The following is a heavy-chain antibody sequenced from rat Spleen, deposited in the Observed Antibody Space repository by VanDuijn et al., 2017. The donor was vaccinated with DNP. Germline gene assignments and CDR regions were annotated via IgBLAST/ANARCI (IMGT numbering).Heavy chain of an antibody. CDR3: ARLGRLRPYWYFDF. CDR1: GFSFSNYN. Sequence: EVELVESGGGLVQPGRSLKLSCAAAGFSFSNYNMAWVRQAPKKGLEWVATITTSDGSTYYPDSVKGRCTIFRDDAESSLYLQMNSLKSEDTATYYCARLGRLRPYWYFDFWGPGTMVTVSS. J-gene: IGHJ1*01. D-gene: IGHD1-11*01. V-gene: IGHV5-25*01. CDR2: ITTSDGST.